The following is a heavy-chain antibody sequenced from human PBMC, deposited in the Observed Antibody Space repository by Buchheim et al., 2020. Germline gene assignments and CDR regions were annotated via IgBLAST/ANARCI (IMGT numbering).Heavy chain of an antibody. CDR3: ARGGIAAREDDYAMDV. CDR1: GFTFSDYG. J-gene: IGHJ6*02. D-gene: IGHD6-6*01. Sequence: QVWLVESGGGVVQPGTSLRRSCAASGFTFSDYGMHWVRQAPGKGLEWVTFIWYDGSNKFYADSVKGRFTISRDNSKNTLFTQMNSLRAEDTAVYYCARGGIAAREDDYAMDVWGQGTT. V-gene: IGHV3-33*01. CDR2: IWYDGSNK.